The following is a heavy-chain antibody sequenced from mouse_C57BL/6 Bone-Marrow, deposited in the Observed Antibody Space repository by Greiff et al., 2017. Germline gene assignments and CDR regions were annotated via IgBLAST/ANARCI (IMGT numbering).Heavy chain of an antibody. CDR3: ARYDYDDRFAY. D-gene: IGHD2-4*01. CDR1: GFTFSSYG. V-gene: IGHV5-6*01. Sequence: EVMLVESGGDLVKPGGSLKLSCAASGFTFSSYGMSWVRQTPDKRLEWVATISSGGSYHYYPDSVKGRFTNSRDNAKHTLYLQMSSLKSENTAMYYCARYDYDDRFAYWGQGTLVTVSA. J-gene: IGHJ3*01. CDR2: ISSGGSYH.